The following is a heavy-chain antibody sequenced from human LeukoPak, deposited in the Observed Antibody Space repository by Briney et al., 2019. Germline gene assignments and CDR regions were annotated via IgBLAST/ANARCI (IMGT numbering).Heavy chain of an antibody. Sequence: SETLSLTCTVSGGSISSYYWSWIRQPPGKGLEWIGYIYYSGSTNYNPSLKSRVTISVATSKNKFSLKLSSVTAADTAVYYCARGYLEWLLYLDYWGQGTLVTVSS. J-gene: IGHJ4*02. D-gene: IGHD3-3*01. CDR1: GGSISSYY. V-gene: IGHV4-59*01. CDR2: IYYSGST. CDR3: ARGYLEWLLYLDY.